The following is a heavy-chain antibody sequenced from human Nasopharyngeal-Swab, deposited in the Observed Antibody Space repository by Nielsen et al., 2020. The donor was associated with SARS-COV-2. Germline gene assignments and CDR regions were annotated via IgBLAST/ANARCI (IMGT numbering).Heavy chain of an antibody. J-gene: IGHJ4*02. CDR2: INSDGSRT. CDR1: GFTFSSYW. V-gene: IGHV3-74*01. Sequence: GKSLKISCAASGFTFSSYWMHWVRQAPGKGLVWVSRINSDGSRTSYADSVKGRFTISRDNAKNTLYLQMNSLRAEDTAVYYCSRDPFGAMVDYFDYWGQGTLVTVSS. D-gene: IGHD5-18*01. CDR3: SRDPFGAMVDYFDY.